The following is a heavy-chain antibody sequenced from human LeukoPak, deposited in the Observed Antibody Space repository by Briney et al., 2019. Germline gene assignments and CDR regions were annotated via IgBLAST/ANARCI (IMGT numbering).Heavy chain of an antibody. CDR3: ARDPGYYDTSGYPAYFDY. D-gene: IGHD3-22*01. CDR1: GYSISSGYY. Sequence: SETLSLTCTVSGYSISSGYYWGWFRQPPGKGLEGMGSTYHSGSTYYYPSLKSRVTISVDTSKNQFSLKLSSVTAADTAVYYCARDPGYYDTSGYPAYFDYWGQGTLVTVSS. V-gene: IGHV4-38-2*02. CDR2: TYHSGST. J-gene: IGHJ4*02.